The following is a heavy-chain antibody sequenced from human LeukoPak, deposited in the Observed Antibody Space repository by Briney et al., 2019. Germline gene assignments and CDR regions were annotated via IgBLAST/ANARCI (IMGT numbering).Heavy chain of an antibody. V-gene: IGHV4-59*01. CDR1: GGSISSYY. CDR2: IYYSGST. CDR3: ARDGRDYYDSSGIYYFDY. D-gene: IGHD3-22*01. J-gene: IGHJ4*02. Sequence: PSETLSLTCTVSGGSISSYYWSWIRQPPGKGLEWIGYIYYSGSTNYNPSLKSRVTISVDTSKNQFSLKLSSVTAADTAVYYCARDGRDYYDSSGIYYFDYWGQGTLVTVSS.